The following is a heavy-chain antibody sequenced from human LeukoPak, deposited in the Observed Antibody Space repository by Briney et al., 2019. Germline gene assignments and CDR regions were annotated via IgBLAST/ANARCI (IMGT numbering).Heavy chain of an antibody. Sequence: GGSLRLSCAASGFTFSDYYMSWIRQAPGKGLEWVSYISSSGSTIYYADSVKGRFTISRDNAKNSLYLQMNSLGAEDTALYYCAKDISDILTGSFYWGQGTLVTVSS. CDR1: GFTFSDYY. J-gene: IGHJ4*02. D-gene: IGHD3-9*01. CDR3: AKDISDILTGSFY. V-gene: IGHV3-11*01. CDR2: ISSSGSTI.